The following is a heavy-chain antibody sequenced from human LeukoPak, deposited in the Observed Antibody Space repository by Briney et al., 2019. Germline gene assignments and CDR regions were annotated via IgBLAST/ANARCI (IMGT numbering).Heavy chain of an antibody. CDR3: ARGYGSSWFYS. D-gene: IGHD6-13*01. J-gene: IGHJ5*01. Sequence: PGGSLRLSCAASGFTFSIYSMTWVRQTPGKGLEWVSYISDSSSAIYYADSVEGRFTISRDNAKNSLYLQMNSLRAEDTAVYYCARGYGSSWFYSWGQGTLVTVSS. CDR2: ISDSSSAI. CDR1: GFTFSIYS. V-gene: IGHV3-48*04.